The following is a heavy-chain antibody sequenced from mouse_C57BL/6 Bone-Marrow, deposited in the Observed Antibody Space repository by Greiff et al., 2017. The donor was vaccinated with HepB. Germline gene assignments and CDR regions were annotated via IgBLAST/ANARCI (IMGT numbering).Heavy chain of an antibody. Sequence: QVQLQQSGAELVRPGASVTLSCKASGYTFTDYEMHWVKQTPVHGLEWIGAIDPETGGTAYNQKFKGKAILTADKSSSTAYMELRSLTSEDSAVYYCTNLSYYYGSSYDGDYWGQGTSVTVSS. J-gene: IGHJ4*01. D-gene: IGHD1-1*01. CDR3: TNLSYYYGSSYDGDY. V-gene: IGHV1-15*01. CDR1: GYTFTDYE. CDR2: IDPETGGT.